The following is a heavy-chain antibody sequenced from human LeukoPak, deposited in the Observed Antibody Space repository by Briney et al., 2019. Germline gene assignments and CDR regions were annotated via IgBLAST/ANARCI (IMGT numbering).Heavy chain of an antibody. D-gene: IGHD3-10*01. Sequence: ASVKVSCKASGYTFTSYYMHWVRQAPGQGLEWMGIINPSGGSTSYAQKFQGRVTMTRDTSTSTVYMELSSLRSEDTAVYYCARDRPWFGAGDYYYGMDVWGKGTTVTVS. CDR1: GYTFTSYY. V-gene: IGHV1-46*01. J-gene: IGHJ6*04. CDR3: ARDRPWFGAGDYYYGMDV. CDR2: INPSGGST.